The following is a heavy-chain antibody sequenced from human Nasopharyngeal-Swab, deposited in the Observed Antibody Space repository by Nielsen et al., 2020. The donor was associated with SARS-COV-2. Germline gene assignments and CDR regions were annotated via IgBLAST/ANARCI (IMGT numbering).Heavy chain of an antibody. CDR2: ISSYNGDT. CDR3: ATAYGSVSSPEY. D-gene: IGHD3-10*01. Sequence: ASVKVSRKASGYTFTSFGISWVRQAPGQGLEWMGWISSYNGDTHYAHSLQGRITMTTDTSTSTAYLELRSLRSDDTAMYYCATAYGSVSSPEYWGQGTLVTVSS. V-gene: IGHV1-18*01. J-gene: IGHJ4*02. CDR1: GYTFTSFG.